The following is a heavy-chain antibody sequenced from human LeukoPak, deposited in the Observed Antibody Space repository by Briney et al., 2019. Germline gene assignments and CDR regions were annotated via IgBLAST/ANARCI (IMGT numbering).Heavy chain of an antibody. CDR1: GGSISSYY. V-gene: IGHV4-59*08. CDR2: IYYSGST. Sequence: SETLSLTCTVSGGSISSYYWSWIRQPPGKGLEWIGYIYYSGSTNYNPSLKSRVTISVDTSKNQFSLKLSSVTAADTAVYYCARHMWATYYYGSGSYTSMLFDYWGQGTLVTVSS. CDR3: ARHMWATYYYGSGSYTSMLFDY. J-gene: IGHJ4*02. D-gene: IGHD3-10*01.